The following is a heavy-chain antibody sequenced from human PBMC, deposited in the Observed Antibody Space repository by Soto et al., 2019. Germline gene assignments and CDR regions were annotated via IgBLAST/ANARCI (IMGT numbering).Heavy chain of an antibody. Sequence: QVQLVQSGAEVKKPGSSVKVSCKASGGTFSSYAISWVRQAPGQGLEWMGGIIPIFGTANYAQKFEGRVTITADKSTSTAYMELSSLRSEDTAVYYCARGKKVVVPYYFDYWGQGTLVTVSS. CDR3: ARGKKVVVPYYFDY. D-gene: IGHD2-2*01. CDR2: IIPIFGTA. J-gene: IGHJ4*02. CDR1: GGTFSSYA. V-gene: IGHV1-69*06.